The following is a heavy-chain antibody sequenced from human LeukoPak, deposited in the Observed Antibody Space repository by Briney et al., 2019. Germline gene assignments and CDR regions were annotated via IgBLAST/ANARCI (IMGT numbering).Heavy chain of an antibody. D-gene: IGHD1-26*01. CDR2: IYYSGAA. J-gene: IGHJ4*02. CDR3: ARQEVVGATGGDY. CDR1: GGSIISIRYC. Sequence: PSETLSLTCAVSGGSIISIRYCWGWIRQPPGKGLEWLGSIYYSGAASSNPSLKSGVTISVDTSKNHFSLKLSSVTAADTAVYYCARQEVVGATGGDYWGQGTLVTVSS. V-gene: IGHV4-39*01.